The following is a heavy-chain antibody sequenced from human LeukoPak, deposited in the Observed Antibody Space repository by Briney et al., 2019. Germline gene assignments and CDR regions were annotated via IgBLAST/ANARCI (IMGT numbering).Heavy chain of an antibody. CDR2: INSDGSWT. CDR1: GNYW. Sequence: GGSLRLSCVASGNYWMHWVRQAPGKGLVWVSHINSDGSWTSYADSVKGRFTISKDNAKNTVYLQMNSLRAEDTAVYYCVSFYEAYWGRGTLVTVSS. CDR3: VSFYEAY. J-gene: IGHJ4*02. D-gene: IGHD2/OR15-2a*01. V-gene: IGHV3-74*01.